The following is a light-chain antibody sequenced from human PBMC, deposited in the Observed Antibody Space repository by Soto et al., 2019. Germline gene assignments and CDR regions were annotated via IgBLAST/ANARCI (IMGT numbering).Light chain of an antibody. J-gene: IGKJ2*01. CDR3: QQRRNWGYT. CDR2: DAS. CDR1: QSVSSY. Sequence: EIVWTQSPATLSLSPGERATLSCRASQSVSSYLAWYQQKPGQAPRLLIYDASNRATGIPARFSGSGSGTDFTLTISSLEPEDFAVYYCQQRRNWGYTFGQGTKLEIK. V-gene: IGKV3-11*01.